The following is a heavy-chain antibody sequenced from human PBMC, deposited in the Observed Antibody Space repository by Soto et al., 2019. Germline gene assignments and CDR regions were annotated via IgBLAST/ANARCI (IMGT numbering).Heavy chain of an antibody. CDR1: GGTFSSYA. V-gene: IGHV1-69*01. Sequence: QVQLVQSGAEVKKPGSSVKVSCKASGGTFSSYAISWVRQAPGQGLEWMGGIIPIFGTANYAQKFQGRVTITADESTSTAYMELSSLRSEDTAVYYCARSKRFGKLMDYYYYGMDVWGQGTTVTVSS. CDR2: IIPIFGTA. D-gene: IGHD3-10*01. CDR3: ARSKRFGKLMDYYYYGMDV. J-gene: IGHJ6*02.